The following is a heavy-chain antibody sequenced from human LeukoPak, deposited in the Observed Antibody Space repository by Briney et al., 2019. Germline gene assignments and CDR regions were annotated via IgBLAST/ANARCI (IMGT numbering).Heavy chain of an antibody. V-gene: IGHV3-23*01. CDR3: AKGGQVVTAHNWFDP. Sequence: GRSLRLSCAAAALTFGSYGMSSVRHAAGKGLEWVSAISVSGGSTYYAECVKGRFTITRDNSKNTLYLQMNSLRVGDTAVDYCAKGGQVVTAHNWFDPWGQGTLVTVSS. J-gene: IGHJ5*02. CDR2: ISVSGGST. D-gene: IGHD2-21*02. CDR1: ALTFGSYG.